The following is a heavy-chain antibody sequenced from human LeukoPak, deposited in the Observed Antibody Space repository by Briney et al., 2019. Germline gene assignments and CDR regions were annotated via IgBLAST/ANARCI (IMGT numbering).Heavy chain of an antibody. CDR3: ARDRYYYDSSGSHFDY. V-gene: IGHV4-39*07. D-gene: IGHD3-22*01. J-gene: IGHJ4*02. CDR1: GGSISSSSYY. Sequence: SETLSLTCTVSGGSISSSSYYWGWVRQPPGKGLEWIGSIYYSGSTYYNPSLKSRVTMSVDTSKNQFSLKLSSVTAADTAVYYCARDRYYYDSSGSHFDYWGQGTLVTVSS. CDR2: IYYSGST.